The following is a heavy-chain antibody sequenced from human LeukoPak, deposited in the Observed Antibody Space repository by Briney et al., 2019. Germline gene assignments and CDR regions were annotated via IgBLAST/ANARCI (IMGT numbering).Heavy chain of an antibody. J-gene: IGHJ3*02. D-gene: IGHD3-22*01. CDR3: ARDKHDSSGYPDAFDI. Sequence: SETLSLTCAVYGGSFSGYYWSWIRQPPGKGLEWIGEINHSGSTNYNPSLKSRVTISVDTSKNQFSLKLSSVTAADTAVYYCARDKHDSSGYPDAFDIWGQGTMVTVSS. CDR1: GGSFSGYY. V-gene: IGHV4-34*01. CDR2: INHSGST.